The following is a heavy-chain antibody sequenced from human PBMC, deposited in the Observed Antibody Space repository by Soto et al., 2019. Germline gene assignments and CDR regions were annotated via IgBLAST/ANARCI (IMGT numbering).Heavy chain of an antibody. J-gene: IGHJ2*01. CDR1: GFTFSSYA. D-gene: IGHD2-21*02. CDR3: ARDFKEEVVTAIRFNWYFDL. V-gene: IGHV3-30-3*01. CDR2: ISYDGSNK. Sequence: GGSLRLSCAASGFTFSSYAMHWVRQAPGKGLEWVAVISYDGSNKYYADSVKGRFTISRDNSKNTLYLQMNSLRAEDTAVYYCARDFKEEVVTAIRFNWYFDLWGRGTLVTVSS.